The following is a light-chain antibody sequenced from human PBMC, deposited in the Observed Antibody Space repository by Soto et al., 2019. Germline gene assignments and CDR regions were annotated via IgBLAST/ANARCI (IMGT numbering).Light chain of an antibody. CDR2: SNN. CDR3: AAWDDSLNGYV. J-gene: IGLJ1*01. Sequence: QSVLTQPPSASGTPGQRVTISCSGSSSNIGTKTVNWYQQLPGTAPKLLIYSNNQRPSGVPDRFSVSKSGTSASLAISGLQSEDEADYYCAAWDDSLNGYVFGTGTEVTVL. CDR1: SSNIGTKT. V-gene: IGLV1-44*01.